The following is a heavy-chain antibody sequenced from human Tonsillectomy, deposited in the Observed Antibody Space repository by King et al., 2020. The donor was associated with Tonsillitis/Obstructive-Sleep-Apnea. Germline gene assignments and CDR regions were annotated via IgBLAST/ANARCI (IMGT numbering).Heavy chain of an antibody. CDR2: IYYSGST. CDR1: GGSISSYY. CDR3: ARHRGRMDYDFWSGYYPPDAFDI. D-gene: IGHD3-3*01. J-gene: IGHJ3*02. V-gene: IGHV4-59*08. Sequence: QLQESGPGLVKPSETLSLTCTVSGGSISSYYWSWIRQPPGKGLEWIGYIYYSGSTNYNPSLKSRVTISVDTSKNQFSLKLSSVTAADTAVYYCARHRGRMDYDFWSGYYPPDAFDIWGQGTMVTVSS.